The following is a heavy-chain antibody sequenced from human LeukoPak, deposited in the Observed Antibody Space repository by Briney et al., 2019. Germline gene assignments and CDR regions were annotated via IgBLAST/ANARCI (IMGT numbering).Heavy chain of an antibody. CDR2: ISSSSSTI. Sequence: PGGSLRLSCAASGFTFSTYSMNWVRQAPGKGLGWVSYISSSSSTIYYADSVKGRFTISRDNAKNALYLQMNSLRDEDTAVYYCATRSSGWYERASYYYHYMDVWGKGTTVTVSS. CDR3: ATRSSGWYERASYYYHYMDV. J-gene: IGHJ6*03. V-gene: IGHV3-48*02. D-gene: IGHD6-19*01. CDR1: GFTFSTYS.